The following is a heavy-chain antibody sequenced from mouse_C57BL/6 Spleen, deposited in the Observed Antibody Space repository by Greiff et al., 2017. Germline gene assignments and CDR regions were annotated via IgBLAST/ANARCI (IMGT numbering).Heavy chain of an antibody. CDR1: GYAFSSYW. CDR2: IYPGDGDT. V-gene: IGHV1-80*01. D-gene: IGHD1-1*01. Sequence: QVQLKQSGAELVKPGASVKISCKASGYAFSSYWMNWVKQRPGKGLEWIGQIYPGDGDTNYNGKFKGKATLTADKSSSTAYMQLSSLTSEDSAVYFCARSEYYGVNAMDYWGQGTSVTVSS. CDR3: ARSEYYGVNAMDY. J-gene: IGHJ4*01.